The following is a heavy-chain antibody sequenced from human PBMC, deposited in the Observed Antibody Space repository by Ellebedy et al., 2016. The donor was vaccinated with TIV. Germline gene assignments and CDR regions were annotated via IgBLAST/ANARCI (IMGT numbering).Heavy chain of an antibody. V-gene: IGHV3-30-3*01. CDR1: GFTFSSYA. D-gene: IGHD1-7*01. Sequence: GESLKISXAASGFTFSSYAMHWVRQAPGKGLEWVAVISYDGSNKYYADSVKGRFTISRDNSKNTLYLQMNSLRAEDTAVYYCASGTIQAARTNWFDPWGQGTLVTVSS. CDR2: ISYDGSNK. CDR3: ASGTIQAARTNWFDP. J-gene: IGHJ5*02.